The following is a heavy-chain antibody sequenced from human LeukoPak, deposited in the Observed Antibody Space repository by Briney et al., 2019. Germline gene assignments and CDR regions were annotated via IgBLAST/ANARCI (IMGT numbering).Heavy chain of an antibody. CDR3: ARDGSDAFDEIDL. D-gene: IGHD3-9*01. CDR2: VYYTGST. V-gene: IGHV4-39*07. Sequence: SETLSLTCSVSGGSMNSSSYYWAWIRQPRGRGLEWIGNVYYTGSTYYKSSLKSRVTISLAMSKTHFSLKLSSVTAADTAVYFCARDGSDAFDEIDLWGQGTLVTVSA. J-gene: IGHJ4*02. CDR1: GGSMNSSSYY.